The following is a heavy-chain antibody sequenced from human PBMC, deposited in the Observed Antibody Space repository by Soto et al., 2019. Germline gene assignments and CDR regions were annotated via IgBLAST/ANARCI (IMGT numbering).Heavy chain of an antibody. Sequence: QVQLVQSGAEVKKPGSSVKVSCKASGGTFSSYALSWVRQAHGQGLEWMGGIIPIFGTANYAQKFQGRVTITADESTSTAYMELSSLRSEVTAVHYCASEGVRDSSTWIFDYWGQGTLVTVSS. CDR2: IIPIFGTA. D-gene: IGHD6-13*01. V-gene: IGHV1-69*12. CDR1: GGTFSSYA. J-gene: IGHJ4*02. CDR3: ASEGVRDSSTWIFDY.